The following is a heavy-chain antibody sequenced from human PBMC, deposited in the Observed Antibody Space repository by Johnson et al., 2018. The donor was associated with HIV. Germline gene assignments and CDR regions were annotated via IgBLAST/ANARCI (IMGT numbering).Heavy chain of an antibody. J-gene: IGHJ3*02. Sequence: VQLAESGGGVVQPGRSLRLSCAASGFTFSSYGMHWVRQAPGKGLEWVAVISYDGSNKYYADSVKGRFTISRDNSKNTLYLQMNSLRAEDTAVYYCAKERMGLAYCGGDCWEDAFDIWGQGTMVTVSS. CDR3: AKERMGLAYCGGDCWEDAFDI. CDR1: GFTFSSYG. CDR2: ISYDGSNK. V-gene: IGHV3-30*18. D-gene: IGHD2-21*01.